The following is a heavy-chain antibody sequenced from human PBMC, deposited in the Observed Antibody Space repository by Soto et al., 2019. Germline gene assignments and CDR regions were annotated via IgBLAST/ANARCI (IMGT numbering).Heavy chain of an antibody. J-gene: IGHJ4*02. Sequence: SETLSLTCTVSNGSISNSNHYWGWIRLPPGKGLEWVGSIYYRGSTFYNPSLKSRVTISVDTSKNQFSLRLTSVTAADTAVYYCASPSRRTSGGYYFDYWGQGSQVTVSS. CDR1: NGSISNSNHY. CDR3: ASPSRRTSGGYYFDY. CDR2: IYYRGST. V-gene: IGHV4-39*01. D-gene: IGHD3-10*01.